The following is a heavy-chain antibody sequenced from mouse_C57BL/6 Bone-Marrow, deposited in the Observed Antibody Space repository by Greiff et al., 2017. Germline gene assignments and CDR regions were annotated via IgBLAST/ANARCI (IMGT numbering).Heavy chain of an antibody. CDR3: AILYCGSSDYYAMDY. D-gene: IGHD1-1*01. CDR2: ISSGSSTI. CDR1: GFTFSDYG. V-gene: IGHV5-17*01. J-gene: IGHJ4*01. Sequence: EVKLVESGGGLVKPGGSLKLSCAASGFTFSDYGMHWVRQAPEKGLEWVAYISSGSSTIYYADTVKGRFTISRDNAKNTLFLQMTSLRSEDTAMYYCAILYCGSSDYYAMDYWGQGTSVTVSS.